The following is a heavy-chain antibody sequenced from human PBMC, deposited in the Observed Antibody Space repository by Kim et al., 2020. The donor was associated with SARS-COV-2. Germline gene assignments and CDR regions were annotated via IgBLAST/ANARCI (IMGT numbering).Heavy chain of an antibody. CDR2: ISSSSSPI. V-gene: IGHV3-48*04. CDR1: GFTFSSYS. J-gene: IGHJ6*02. CDR3: ARDHYYHYVMDV. Sequence: GGSLRLSCTASGFTFSSYSMNWVRQAPGKGLEWVSSISSSSSPIYYADSVRGRFTISRDNAKNSLYLQMNSLRAEDTAIYYCARDHYYHYVMDVWGQGTTVTVSS.